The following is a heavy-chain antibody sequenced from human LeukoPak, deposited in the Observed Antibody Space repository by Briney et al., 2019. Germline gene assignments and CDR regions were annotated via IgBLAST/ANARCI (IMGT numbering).Heavy chain of an antibody. CDR2: IKQDGSEK. Sequence: GGSLRLSCAASGFTFSSYWMSWVRQAPGKGLEGVANIKQDGSEKYYVDSVKGRFTISRDNAKNSLYLQMNSLRAEDTAVYYCARTRYNWNDAQQTLGFDYWGQGTLVTVSS. CDR1: GFTFSSYW. J-gene: IGHJ4*02. D-gene: IGHD1-1*01. V-gene: IGHV3-7*01. CDR3: ARTRYNWNDAQQTLGFDY.